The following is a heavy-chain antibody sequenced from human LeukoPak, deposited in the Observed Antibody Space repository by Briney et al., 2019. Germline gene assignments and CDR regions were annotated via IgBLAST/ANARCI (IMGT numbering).Heavy chain of an antibody. D-gene: IGHD3-10*02. CDR2: MNPNVGGA. Sequence: ASVKVSCKASGHTYTGYYVYWVRQAPGQGLEWMGWMNPNVGGANFPQKFQGRVTVTSDPAISAAYMELRRLRSDDTAVYYCARGVFGESLESWGQGTLVTVSS. CDR1: GHTYTGYY. J-gene: IGHJ4*02. CDR3: ARGVFGESLES. V-gene: IGHV1-2*02.